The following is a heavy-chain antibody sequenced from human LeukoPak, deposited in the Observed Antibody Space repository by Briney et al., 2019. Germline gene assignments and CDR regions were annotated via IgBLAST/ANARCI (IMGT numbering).Heavy chain of an antibody. D-gene: IGHD3-9*01. J-gene: IGHJ6*04. CDR1: GGTFSSYA. Sequence: ASVKVCCKASGGTFSSYAISWVRQAPGQGLEWMGGIIPIFGTANYAQKFQGRVTITADKSTSTAYMELSSLRSEDTAVYFFEQKTAYDILTGYSYGMDVWGKGTTVTVSS. V-gene: IGHV1-69*06. CDR3: EQKTAYDILTGYSYGMDV. CDR2: IIPIFGTA.